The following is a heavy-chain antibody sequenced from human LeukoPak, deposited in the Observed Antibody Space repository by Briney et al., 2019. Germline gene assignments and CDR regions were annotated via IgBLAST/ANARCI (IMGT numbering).Heavy chain of an antibody. J-gene: IGHJ4*02. Sequence: GGSLRLSCAASGFTFSSYAMSWVRQAPGKGLEWVSSISSSSSYIYYADSVKGRFTISRDNAKNSLYLQMNSLRAEDTAVYYCASSWYGSGSYDIDYWGQGTLVTVSS. D-gene: IGHD3-10*01. CDR3: ASSWYGSGSYDIDY. V-gene: IGHV3-21*01. CDR2: ISSSSSYI. CDR1: GFTFSSYA.